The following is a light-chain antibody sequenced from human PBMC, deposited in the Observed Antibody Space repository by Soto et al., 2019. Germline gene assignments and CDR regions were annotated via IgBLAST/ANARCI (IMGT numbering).Light chain of an antibody. CDR1: QSVSSSN. CDR2: GAS. CDR3: QQYGSSPLT. Sequence: MVLTHSPGTLTLSPGKSATLSCRASQSVSSSNLAWYQQKPGQPPRLLIYGASIRATGVPDRFSGSGSGTDFTLTISGLEPEDFAVYFCQQYGSSPLTFGRGTKVDTK. J-gene: IGKJ4*01. V-gene: IGKV3-20*01.